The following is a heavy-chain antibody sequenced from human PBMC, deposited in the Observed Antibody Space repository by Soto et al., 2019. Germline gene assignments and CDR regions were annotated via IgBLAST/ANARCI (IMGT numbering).Heavy chain of an antibody. V-gene: IGHV4-34*01. CDR3: ARSQGIAAAGTWSSYFDY. J-gene: IGHJ4*02. Sequence: QVQLQQWGAGLLKPSETLSLTCAVYGGSFSGYYWSWIRQPPGKGLEWIGEINHSGSTNYNPSLKRRVTKSVDTSKNQFSLKLSSVTAADTAVYYCARSQGIAAAGTWSSYFDYWGQGTLVTVSS. CDR2: INHSGST. CDR1: GGSFSGYY. D-gene: IGHD6-13*01.